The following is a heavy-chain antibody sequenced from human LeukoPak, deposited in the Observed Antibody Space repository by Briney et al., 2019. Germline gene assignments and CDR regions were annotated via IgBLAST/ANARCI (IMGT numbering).Heavy chain of an antibody. Sequence: GASVKVSCKASGYTFTGYYMHWVRQAPGQGLEWMGRINPNSGGTNYAQKFQGRVTMTRDTSISTAYMGLSRLRSDDTAVYYCARDSYCSSTSCYPGGYWGQGTLVTVSS. CDR1: GYTFTGYY. V-gene: IGHV1-2*06. CDR3: ARDSYCSSTSCYPGGY. CDR2: INPNSGGT. D-gene: IGHD2-2*01. J-gene: IGHJ4*02.